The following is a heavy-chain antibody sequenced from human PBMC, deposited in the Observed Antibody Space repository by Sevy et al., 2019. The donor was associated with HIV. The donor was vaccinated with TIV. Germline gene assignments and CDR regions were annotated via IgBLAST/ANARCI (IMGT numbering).Heavy chain of an antibody. Sequence: GGSLRLSCAASGFTFSSYAMSWVRQAPGKGLEWVSAISGSGGITYYADSVKGRFTISRDNSKNTLYLQMNSLRAEDTAVYYCAKDGLPGSRVAVDYYDSSGYYSYFDYWGQGTLVTVSS. CDR3: AKDGLPGSRVAVDYYDSSGYYSYFDY. D-gene: IGHD3-22*01. V-gene: IGHV3-23*01. CDR1: GFTFSSYA. J-gene: IGHJ4*02. CDR2: ISGSGGIT.